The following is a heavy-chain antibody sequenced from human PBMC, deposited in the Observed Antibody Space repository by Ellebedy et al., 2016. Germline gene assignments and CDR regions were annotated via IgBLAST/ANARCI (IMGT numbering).Heavy chain of an antibody. V-gene: IGHV3-74*01. D-gene: IGHD3-22*01. CDR1: GFTFSTYW. CDR2: INSDGSST. CDR3: ARGYYESNVYYLFDY. J-gene: IGHJ4*02. Sequence: GESLKISXAASGFTFSTYWMHWVRQAPGKGPVWVSRINSDGSSTRYADSVKGRFTISRDNAKSTLYLQMNSLRAEDTAVYYCARGYYESNVYYLFDYWGQGTLVTVSS.